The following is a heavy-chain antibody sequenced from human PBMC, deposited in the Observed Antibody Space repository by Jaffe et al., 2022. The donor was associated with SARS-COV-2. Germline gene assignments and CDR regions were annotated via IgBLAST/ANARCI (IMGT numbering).Heavy chain of an antibody. CDR2: ISAYNGNT. J-gene: IGHJ6*02. D-gene: IGHD2-15*01. Sequence: QVQLVQSGAEVKKPGASVKVSCKASGYTFTSYGISWVRQAPGQGLEWMGWISAYNGNTNYAQKLQGRVTMTTDTSTSTAYMELRSLRSDDTAVYYCARDLEDCSGGSCYAVYYYGMDVWGQGTTVTVSS. CDR1: GYTFTSYG. V-gene: IGHV1-18*01. CDR3: ARDLEDCSGGSCYAVYYYGMDV.